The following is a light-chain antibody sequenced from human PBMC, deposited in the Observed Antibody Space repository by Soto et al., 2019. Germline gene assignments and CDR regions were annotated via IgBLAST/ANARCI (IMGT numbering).Light chain of an antibody. CDR3: MQPLQPPPP. CDR2: LGS. V-gene: IGKV2-28*01. Sequence: IVMTQSPLSLPVTPGEPASISCRSSQSLLHSNGYNYLDWYLQKPGQSPQLLIYLGSNRASGVPDRFSGSGSGTVFPLRISRLEAEDVGVFYCMQPLQPPPPFGQGPKGEIK. J-gene: IGKJ1*01. CDR1: QSLLHSNGYNY.